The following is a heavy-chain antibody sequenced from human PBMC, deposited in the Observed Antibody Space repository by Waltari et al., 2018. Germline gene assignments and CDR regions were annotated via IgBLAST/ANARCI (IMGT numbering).Heavy chain of an antibody. D-gene: IGHD1-26*01. CDR1: GFTFSTYW. CDR2: IDTHGSRT. J-gene: IGHJ4*02. CDR3: ARDLGGSGSD. Sequence: EVQLVESGGGLIQPGGSLRLSCAASGFTFSTYWMHWVRQVPGKGRVWVSRIDTHGSRTDYAYSVKGLFTISRDNAKNTLYLQMNSLRVEDTALYYCARDLGGSGSDWGQGTLVTVSS. V-gene: IGHV3-74*01.